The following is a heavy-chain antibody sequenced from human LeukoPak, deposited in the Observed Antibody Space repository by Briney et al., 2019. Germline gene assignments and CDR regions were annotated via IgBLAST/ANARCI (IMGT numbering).Heavy chain of an antibody. CDR1: GYTFNSSY. D-gene: IGHD2-15*01. CDR2: INPSDDST. CDR3: ARDGVVDIVVVVAATNHNYYGMDV. Sequence: ASVKVSCKASGYTFNSSYMHWVRQAPGQGLEWMGIINPSDDSTRYAQKFQGRVTMTTDTSTSTAYMELRSLRSDDTAVYYCARDGVVDIVVVVAATNHNYYGMDVWGQGTTVTVSS. J-gene: IGHJ6*02. V-gene: IGHV1-46*02.